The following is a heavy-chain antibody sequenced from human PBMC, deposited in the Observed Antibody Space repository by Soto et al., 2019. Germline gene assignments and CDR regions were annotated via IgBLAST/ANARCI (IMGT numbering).Heavy chain of an antibody. Sequence: GGSLRLSCAASGFAFSSYDMHWVRQATGKGLEWVSAIGTAGDTYYPGSVKGRFTISRENAKNSLYLQMNSLRAGDTAVYYCARVYGGNSYYYYRMDVWGQGTTVTVSS. J-gene: IGHJ6*02. CDR1: GFAFSSYD. CDR2: IGTAGDT. D-gene: IGHD2-21*02. CDR3: ARVYGGNSYYYYRMDV. V-gene: IGHV3-13*01.